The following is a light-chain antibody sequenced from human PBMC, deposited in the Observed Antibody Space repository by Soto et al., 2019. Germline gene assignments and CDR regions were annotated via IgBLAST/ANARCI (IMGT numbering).Light chain of an antibody. J-gene: IGLJ3*02. CDR1: SSNIGTYT. Sequence: PVLTQPPSASGTPGQRVTISCSGTSSNIGTYTVNWYQQLPGTAPKLLIYTDYQRPSGVPDRFSGSKSGTSASLAINGLHSEDEADYYCASWDDNLNGGVFGGGTKLTVL. CDR3: ASWDDNLNGGV. CDR2: TDY. V-gene: IGLV1-44*01.